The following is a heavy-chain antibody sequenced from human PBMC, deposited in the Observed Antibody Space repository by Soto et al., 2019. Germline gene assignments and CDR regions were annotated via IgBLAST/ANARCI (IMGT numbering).Heavy chain of an antibody. CDR2: IYWDDTK. Sequence: QITLKESGPTLVKPTQTLTLTCTFSGFSLSDSAVGVNWIRQPPGKPLEWLALIYWDDTKHYSSSLRNRLTITMDTSKNQVVLTMTNMDPVDTATYYCAHGSGWLFDQWGQGTVVTVSS. J-gene: IGHJ4*02. D-gene: IGHD6-19*01. V-gene: IGHV2-5*02. CDR1: GFSLSDSAVG. CDR3: AHGSGWLFDQ.